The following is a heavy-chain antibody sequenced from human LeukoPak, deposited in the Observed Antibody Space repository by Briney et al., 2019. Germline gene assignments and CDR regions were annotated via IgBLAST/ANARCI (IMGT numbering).Heavy chain of an antibody. CDR1: GFTFSSYA. CDR3: ATLVVAATLLDY. D-gene: IGHD2-15*01. Sequence: QPGGSLRLSCAASGFTFSSYAMSWVRQAPGKGLEWVSAISGSGGSTYYADSVKGRFTISRDNSKNTLYLQMNSLRAEDTAVYYCATLVVAATLLDYWGQVTRVTVSS. CDR2: ISGSGGST. J-gene: IGHJ4*02. V-gene: IGHV3-23*01.